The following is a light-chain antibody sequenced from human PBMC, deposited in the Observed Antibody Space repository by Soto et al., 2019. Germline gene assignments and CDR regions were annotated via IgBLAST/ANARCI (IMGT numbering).Light chain of an antibody. V-gene: IGLV2-8*01. CDR2: EVS. J-gene: IGLJ2*01. Sequence: QSVLTQPPSASGSPGQSVTISSTGTSSDVGGYNCVSWYQQQPCTAHKLMIYEVSKGPSGVPDRFSGSKSGNTASLTVSGLQAEDEADYYCSSYAGSNTVLFGGGTQLTVL. CDR3: SSYAGSNTVL. CDR1: SSDVGGYNC.